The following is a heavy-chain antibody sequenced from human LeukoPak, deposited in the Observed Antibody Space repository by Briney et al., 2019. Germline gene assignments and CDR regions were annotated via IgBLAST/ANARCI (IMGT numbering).Heavy chain of an antibody. CDR3: ARGGPPGYYYDYYMDV. CDR2: IYYSGST. CDR1: GGSISSYY. Sequence: TETLSLTCTVSGGSISSYYWSWIRQTPGKGLEWIGYIYYSGSTNFNPSLKSRVTISVDTSKNQFSLKMSSVTAADTAVYFCARGGPPGYYYDYYMDVWGKGTTVTISS. V-gene: IGHV4-59*01. J-gene: IGHJ6*03.